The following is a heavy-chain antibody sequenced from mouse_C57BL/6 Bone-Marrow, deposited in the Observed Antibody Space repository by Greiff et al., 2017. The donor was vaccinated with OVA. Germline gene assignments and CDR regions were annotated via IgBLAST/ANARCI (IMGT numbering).Heavy chain of an antibody. CDR1: GFTFSDFY. D-gene: IGHD1-1*02. CDR3: AREVAGTGYFDV. V-gene: IGHV7-1*01. J-gene: IGHJ1*03. CDR2: SRNKANDYTT. Sequence: DVKLVESGGGLVQSGRSLRLSCATSGFTFSDFYMEWVRQAPGKGLAWIAASRNKANDYTTEYSASVKGRFIVSRDTSQSFLYLQMNGLRAEDTASDYCAREVAGTGYFDVWGTGTTVTVSS.